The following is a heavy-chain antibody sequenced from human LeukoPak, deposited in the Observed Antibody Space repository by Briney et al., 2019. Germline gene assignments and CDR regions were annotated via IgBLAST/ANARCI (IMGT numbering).Heavy chain of an antibody. CDR3: ARHSPVGIFYFDY. V-gene: IGHV4-39*01. CDR1: GGSISNSSSY. J-gene: IGHJ4*02. CDR2: IYYSGST. Sequence: PSETLSLTCTVSGGSISNSSSYWGWIRQPPGKGLEWIGSIYYSGSTYYNPSLKSRVTISVNTSKNQFSLKLSSVTAADTAVYYCARHSPVGIFYFDYWGQGTLVTVSS. D-gene: IGHD1-26*01.